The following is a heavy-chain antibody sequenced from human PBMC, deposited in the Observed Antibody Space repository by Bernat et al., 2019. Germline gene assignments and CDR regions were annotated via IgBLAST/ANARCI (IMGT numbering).Heavy chain of an antibody. CDR3: ARGVLVVYAPHYYYYMDV. J-gene: IGHJ6*03. V-gene: IGHV1-69*06. D-gene: IGHD2-8*02. CDR1: GGTFSSYA. Sequence: QVQLVQSGAEVKKPGSSVKVSCKASGGTFSSYAISWVRQAPGQGLEWMGGIIPIFGTANCAQKFQGRVTITADKSTSTAYMELSSLRSEDTAVYYCARGVLVVYAPHYYYYMDVWGKGTTVTVSS. CDR2: IIPIFGTA.